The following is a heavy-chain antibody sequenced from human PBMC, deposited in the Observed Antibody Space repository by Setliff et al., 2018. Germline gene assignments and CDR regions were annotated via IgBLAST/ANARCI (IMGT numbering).Heavy chain of an antibody. CDR1: GGSFSTYY. J-gene: IGHJ4*02. CDR3: ARIGYCTSISCSSGEAYYFAY. CDR2: INHSGST. Sequence: SETLSLTCAVYGGSFSTYYWIWIRQPPGKGLEWIGEINHSGSTNYNPSLKSRVTISVDTSKNQFSLKLSSVTAADTAVYYCARIGYCTSISCSSGEAYYFAYWSQGTPVTVSS. V-gene: IGHV4-34*01. D-gene: IGHD2-2*01.